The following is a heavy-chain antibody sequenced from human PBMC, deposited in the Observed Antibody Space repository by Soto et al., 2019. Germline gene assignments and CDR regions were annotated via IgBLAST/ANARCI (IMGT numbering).Heavy chain of an antibody. J-gene: IGHJ5*02. D-gene: IGHD6-13*01. V-gene: IGHV3-73*02. CDR3: TRRAAAGTNWFEP. Sequence: EVQLVESGGGLVQPGGSLKLSCAASGFTFSGSAMHWVRQASGKGLEWVRRIRSKANSYATAYAATVKGRFTISKDDSKNTAYLQMNSLKTEDTAVYYRTRRAAAGTNWFEPWGQGTLVSVSS. CDR1: GFTFSGSA. CDR2: IRSKANSYAT.